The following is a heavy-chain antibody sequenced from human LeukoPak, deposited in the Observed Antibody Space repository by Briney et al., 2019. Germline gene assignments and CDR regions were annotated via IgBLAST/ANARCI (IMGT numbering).Heavy chain of an antibody. Sequence: GGSLRLSCAASGFIVSNKYMTWVRQAPGKGLEWVSLIYSDGRTYYADSVRGRCTISRDNSKNTLYVQMNSLRVEDTAVYYCARGAGGSGWYWDQYYFDYWGQGTLVTVSS. CDR2: IYSDGRT. CDR1: GFIVSNKY. CDR3: ARGAGGSGWYWDQYYFDY. D-gene: IGHD6-19*01. J-gene: IGHJ4*02. V-gene: IGHV3-53*01.